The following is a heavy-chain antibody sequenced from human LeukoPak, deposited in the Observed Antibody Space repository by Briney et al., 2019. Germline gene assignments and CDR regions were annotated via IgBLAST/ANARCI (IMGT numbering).Heavy chain of an antibody. CDR1: GFAFSSYW. V-gene: IGHV3-74*01. D-gene: IGHD3-10*01. CDR3: ARGGKLMITMVRGALASRDAFDI. Sequence: GGSLRLSCAASGFAFSSYWMHWVRQAPGKGLVWVSRINSDGSSTSYADSVKGRFTISRDNSKNTLYLQMNSLRAEDTAVYYCARGGKLMITMVRGALASRDAFDIWGQGTMVTVSS. J-gene: IGHJ3*02. CDR2: INSDGSST.